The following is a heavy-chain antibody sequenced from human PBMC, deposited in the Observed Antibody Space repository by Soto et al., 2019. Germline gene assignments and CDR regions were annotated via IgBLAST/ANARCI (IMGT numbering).Heavy chain of an antibody. CDR1: GGTFSSYA. D-gene: IGHD6-13*01. CDR3: ARDRYSSSWYADNYYYYGMDV. J-gene: IGHJ6*02. Sequence: ASVKVSCKASGGTFSSYAISWVRQAPGQGLEWMGGIIPIFGTANYAQKFQGRVTITADESTSTAYMELSSLRSEDTAVYYCARDRYSSSWYADNYYYYGMDVWGQGTTVTVSS. V-gene: IGHV1-69*13. CDR2: IIPIFGTA.